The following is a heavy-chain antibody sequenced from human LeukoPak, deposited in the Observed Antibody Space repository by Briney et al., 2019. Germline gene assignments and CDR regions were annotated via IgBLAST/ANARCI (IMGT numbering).Heavy chain of an antibody. CDR1: GGSISSSSYY. CDR3: ARDSRYDFWSGLDY. J-gene: IGHJ4*02. V-gene: IGHV4-39*07. Sequence: PSETLSLTCTVSGGSISSSSYYWGWIRQPPGKGLEWIGSIYHSGSTYYNPSLKSRVTISVDTSKNQFSLKLSSVTAADTAVYYCARDSRYDFWSGLDYWGQGTLVTVSS. CDR2: IYHSGST. D-gene: IGHD3-3*01.